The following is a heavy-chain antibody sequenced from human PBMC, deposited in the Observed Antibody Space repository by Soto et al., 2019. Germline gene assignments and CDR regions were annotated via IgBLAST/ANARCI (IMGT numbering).Heavy chain of an antibody. V-gene: IGHV1-46*03. D-gene: IGHD5-12*01. CDR3: GRGGGLRRGGGGTEPLDI. CDR2: INPNGGST. Sequence: QVQLVQSGAEVEKPGASVKISCKASGYSFTSQYVHWVRQAPGQGLEWMGIINPNGGSTTYAQKFRGRVAMSRDASASTVYMGRGRLTSGDTAVFYWGRGGGLRRGGGGTEPLDIWGQGTMVTVAS. J-gene: IGHJ3*02. CDR1: GYSFTSQY.